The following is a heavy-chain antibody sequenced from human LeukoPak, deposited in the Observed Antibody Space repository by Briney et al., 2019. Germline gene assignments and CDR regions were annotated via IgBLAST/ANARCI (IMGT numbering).Heavy chain of an antibody. CDR2: ITGSGSDT. D-gene: IGHD2-15*01. CDR3: AKGTEGYCSGTICYPFDY. V-gene: IGHV3-23*01. CDR1: GFTFSSYA. J-gene: IGHJ4*02. Sequence: GGSLRLSCAASGFTFSSYAMNWVRQVPGKGLEWVSSITGSGSDTYFVDSVKGRFTISRDNSKNTLYLQLNSPRAEDTAVYYCAKGTEGYCSGTICYPFDYWGRGTLVTVSS.